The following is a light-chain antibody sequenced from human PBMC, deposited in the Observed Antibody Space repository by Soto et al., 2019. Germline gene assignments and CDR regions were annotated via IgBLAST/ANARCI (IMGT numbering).Light chain of an antibody. CDR1: QSISSW. CDR2: DAS. V-gene: IGKV1-5*01. Sequence: DIHITQSPSTLSSSLVDRVTITCRASQSISSWLAWYQQKPGKAPKLLIYDASSLESGVPSRFSGSGSGTEFTLTISSLQPDDFATYYCQQYNSYSPQTFGQGTKVDI. J-gene: IGKJ1*01. CDR3: QQYNSYSPQT.